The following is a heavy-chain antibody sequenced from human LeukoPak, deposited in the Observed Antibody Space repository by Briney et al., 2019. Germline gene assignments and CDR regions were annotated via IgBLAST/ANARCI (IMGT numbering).Heavy chain of an antibody. Sequence: VASVKVSCKVSGYTLTELSMHWVRQAPGKGLEWMGGFDPEDGETIYAQKFQGRVTMTRDTSTSTVYMELSSLRSEDTAVYYCAAVVDTGYFDYWGQGTLVTVSS. J-gene: IGHJ4*02. CDR3: AAVVDTGYFDY. CDR2: FDPEDGET. CDR1: GYTLTELS. D-gene: IGHD5-12*01. V-gene: IGHV1-24*01.